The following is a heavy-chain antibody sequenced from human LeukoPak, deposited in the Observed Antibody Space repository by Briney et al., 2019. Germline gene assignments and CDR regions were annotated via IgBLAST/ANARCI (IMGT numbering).Heavy chain of an antibody. CDR2: ISAYNGNT. V-gene: IGHV1-18*01. J-gene: IGHJ4*02. D-gene: IGHD3-22*01. Sequence: ASVKVSCKASGYTFTSYGISWVRQAPGQGLEWMGWISAYNGNTNYAQKLQGRVTMTTDTSTSTAYMELRSLRSDTTPWYYCAKDFYVSSGPLTVNRGDYWRKGTLVTVFS. CDR1: GYTFTSYG. CDR3: AKDFYVSSGPLTVNRGDY.